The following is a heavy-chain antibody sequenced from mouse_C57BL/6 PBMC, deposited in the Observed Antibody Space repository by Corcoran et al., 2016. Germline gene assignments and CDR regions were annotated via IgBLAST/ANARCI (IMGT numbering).Heavy chain of an antibody. J-gene: IGHJ4*01. D-gene: IGHD2-4*01. CDR3: AITNDYDGYYAMDY. CDR1: GYTFTDYY. V-gene: IGHV1-75*01. Sequence: QVQLQQSGPELVKPGASVKISCKASGYTFTDYYINWVKQRPGQGLEWIGWIFPGSGSTYYNEKFKGKDTLTVDKSSSTAYMLLSNLTSEDSAVYFCAITNDYDGYYAMDYWGQGTSVTVSS. CDR2: IFPGSGST.